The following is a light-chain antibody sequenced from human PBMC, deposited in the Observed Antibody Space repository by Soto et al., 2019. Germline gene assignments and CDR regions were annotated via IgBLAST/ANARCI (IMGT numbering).Light chain of an antibody. J-gene: IGKJ2*01. CDR3: QLYGSSPPYI. Sequence: DIVLTQSPGTLSLSPGGRATLSCSASQSVSSSSLAWYQQRPGQAPRLLIFTASSRATGTPDRFSGSGSGTDFTLTISRLEPEDFAVYYCQLYGSSPPYIFGPGTKVDNK. CDR2: TAS. V-gene: IGKV3-20*01. CDR1: QSVSSSS.